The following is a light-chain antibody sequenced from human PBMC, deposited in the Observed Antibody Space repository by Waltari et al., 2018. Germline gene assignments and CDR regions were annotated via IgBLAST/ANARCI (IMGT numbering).Light chain of an antibody. V-gene: IGLV3-19*01. Sequence: SSELTQDPAVSVPLGQTVRFTCQGDSLRTSYASWYQPKPGQAPVLVIYGKDKRPSGIPDRISGYSSGTTSSLTITGAQAEDEADYYCSSRNGRANQVVFAGGTKVTVL. CDR3: SSRNGRANQVV. CDR1: SLRTSY. J-gene: IGLJ3*02. CDR2: GKD.